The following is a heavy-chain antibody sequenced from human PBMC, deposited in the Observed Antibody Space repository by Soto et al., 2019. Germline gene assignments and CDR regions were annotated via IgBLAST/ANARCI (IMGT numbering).Heavy chain of an antibody. J-gene: IGHJ4*02. CDR2: IIPILGIA. V-gene: IGHV1-69*02. CDR3: ASLSRSAAAGIVYGY. Sequence: SVKVSCKASGGTFSSYTISWVRQAPGQGLEWMGRIIPILGIANYAQKFQGRVTITADKSTSTAYMELISLRSEDTAVYYFASLSRSAAAGIVYGYWGQGTLVTVSS. CDR1: GGTFSSYT. D-gene: IGHD6-13*01.